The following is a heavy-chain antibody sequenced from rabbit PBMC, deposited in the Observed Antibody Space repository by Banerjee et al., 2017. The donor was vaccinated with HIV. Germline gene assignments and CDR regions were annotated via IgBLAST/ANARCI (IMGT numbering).Heavy chain of an antibody. CDR3: ARDLDGIIGWNFGW. Sequence: QSLEESGGGLVKPGASLTLTCKASGFSFNSGYYMYWVRQAPGKGLEWIACIYAGGSGSTYFATWAKGRFTFSKTSSTTVTLQMTSLTAADTATYFCARDLDGIIGWNFGWWGQGTLVTVS. CDR1: GFSFNSGYY. D-gene: IGHD4-1*01. V-gene: IGHV1S40*01. J-gene: IGHJ3*01. CDR2: IYAGGSGST.